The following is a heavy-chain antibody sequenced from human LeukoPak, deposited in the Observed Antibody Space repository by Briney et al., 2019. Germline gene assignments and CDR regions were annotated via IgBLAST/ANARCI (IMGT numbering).Heavy chain of an antibody. J-gene: IGHJ4*02. CDR2: IRDSGGRA. Sequence: GGSLRLSCAVSGITLSNYGMSWVRQAPGKGLGWGAGIRDSGGRANYADSVKGRFTISRDNPKNTLYLQMNSLRAEDTAVYFCAKRGVVIRVILVGFHKEAYYFDSWDQGALVTVSS. V-gene: IGHV3-23*01. CDR1: GITLSNYG. CDR3: AKRGVVIRVILVGFHKEAYYFDS. D-gene: IGHD3-22*01.